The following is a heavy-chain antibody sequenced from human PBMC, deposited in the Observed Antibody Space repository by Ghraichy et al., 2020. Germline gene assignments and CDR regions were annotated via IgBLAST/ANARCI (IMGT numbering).Heavy chain of an antibody. J-gene: IGHJ4*02. CDR2: MKQERGEE. CDR1: GFTFSSYW. Sequence: GGSLRLSCAASGFTFSSYWMSWVRQAPGKGLECVAHMKQERGEEFYVDSVKGRFIISRDNAKNSLYLQMNSVRVEDTAVYYCADPGTGMWGQGTLVTVSS. CDR3: ADPGTGM. D-gene: IGHD1-1*01. V-gene: IGHV3-7*01.